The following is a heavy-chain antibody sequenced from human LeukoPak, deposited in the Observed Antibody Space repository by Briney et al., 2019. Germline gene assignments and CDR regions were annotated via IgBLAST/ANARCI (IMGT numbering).Heavy chain of an antibody. D-gene: IGHD1-20*01. CDR2: IYPRDSET. V-gene: IGHV5-51*01. CDR3: ARLFNWNLDY. CDR1: GYKFDIYW. Sequence: GESLKISCQASGYKFDIYWIGWVRQRPGKGLDWMGIIYPRDSETRFSPSLQGQVIISADTSLNTTSLEWTSLQASDTAIYYSARLFNWNLDYWGQGDLVTVS. J-gene: IGHJ4*02.